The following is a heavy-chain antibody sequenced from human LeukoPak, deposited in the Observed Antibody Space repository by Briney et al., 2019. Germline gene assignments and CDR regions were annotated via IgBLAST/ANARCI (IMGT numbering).Heavy chain of an antibody. J-gene: IGHJ4*02. CDR1: GFTFSSYW. D-gene: IGHD1-26*01. CDR2: IKQDGSEK. V-gene: IGHV3-7*01. CDR3: ARDYRYSGSYYRRSFIDY. Sequence: PGRSLRLSCAASGFTFSSYWMSWVRQAPGKGLEWVANIKQDGSEKYYVDSVKGRFTISRDNAKNSLYLQMNSLRAEDTAVYYCARDYRYSGSYYRRSFIDYWGQGTLVTVSS.